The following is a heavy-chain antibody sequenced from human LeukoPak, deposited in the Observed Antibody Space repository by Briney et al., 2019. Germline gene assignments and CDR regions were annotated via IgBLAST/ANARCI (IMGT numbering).Heavy chain of an antibody. D-gene: IGHD3-10*01. Sequence: SGPTLVKPTQTLTLTCTFSGFSLSTSGVGVGWIRQPPGKALEWLALIYWDVDKRYSPSRKSRLNIIKDTSKNQMVLTMTNHYPVETATYYCAHSSITIVRGLIIKSFDYWGQGTLDTVSS. CDR1: GFSLSTSGVG. CDR3: AHSSITIVRGLIIKSFDY. J-gene: IGHJ4*02. CDR2: IYWDVDK. V-gene: IGHV2-5*02.